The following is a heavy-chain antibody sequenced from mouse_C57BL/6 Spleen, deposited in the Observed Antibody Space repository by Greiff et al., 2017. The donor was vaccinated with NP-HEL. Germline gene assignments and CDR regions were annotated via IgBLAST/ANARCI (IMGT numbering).Heavy chain of an antibody. CDR1: GYTFTSYW. CDR2: TNPTNGRT. J-gene: IGHJ2*01. Sequence: VQLQQSGAELVKAGASVKMSCKASGYTFTSYWMHWVKQRLGQGLEWFAETNPTNGRTYYNEKFKSKAKLTVDKSSSTAYMLLSGPTFEDSAVYYCARIKKTVATYFVYWGQGTTLTVSS. D-gene: IGHD1-1*01. CDR3: ARIKKTVATYFVY. V-gene: IGHV1S81*02.